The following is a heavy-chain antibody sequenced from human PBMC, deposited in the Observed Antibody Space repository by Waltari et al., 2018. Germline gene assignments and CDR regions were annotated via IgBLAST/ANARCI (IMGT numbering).Heavy chain of an antibody. CDR3: ARFKKQGYYYDSSGLGAFDI. CDR1: GGSISSSNW. D-gene: IGHD3-22*01. V-gene: IGHV4-4*02. J-gene: IGHJ3*02. CDR2: IHHSGST. Sequence: QVQLQESGPGLVKPSGTLSLTCAVSGGSISSSNWWSWVRQPPGKGLEWIGEIHHSGSTNYNPSLKSRVTISVDKSKNQFSLKLSSVTAADTAVYYCARFKKQGYYYDSSGLGAFDIWGQGTMVTVSS.